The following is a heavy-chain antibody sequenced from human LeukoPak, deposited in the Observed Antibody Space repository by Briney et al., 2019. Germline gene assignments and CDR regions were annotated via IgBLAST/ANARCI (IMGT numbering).Heavy chain of an antibody. V-gene: IGHV3-23*01. CDR1: GFTFSTYA. J-gene: IGHJ3*02. D-gene: IGHD1-26*01. CDR3: AKLRVGTLDAFDI. CDR2: LIGSSGST. Sequence: GGSLRLSCAASGFTFSTYAMTWVRQAPGKGLEWVSVLIGSSGSTDYADSVKGRFTISRDNSKNTLYLQMNSLRAEDTAVYYCAKLRVGTLDAFDIWGQGTMVTVSS.